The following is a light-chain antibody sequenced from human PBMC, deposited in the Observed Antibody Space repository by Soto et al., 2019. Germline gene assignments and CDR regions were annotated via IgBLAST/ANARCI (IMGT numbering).Light chain of an antibody. CDR1: QSVSSN. Sequence: EIVMTQSPATLSVSPGERATLSCRASQSVSSNLAWYQQKPGQAPRLLIFAASTRATGIPARFSGSGSGTEFTLTISSLQSEDFAVYYCHQYNNWPHTFGQGTNVEIK. CDR3: HQYNNWPHT. J-gene: IGKJ1*01. CDR2: AAS. V-gene: IGKV3-15*01.